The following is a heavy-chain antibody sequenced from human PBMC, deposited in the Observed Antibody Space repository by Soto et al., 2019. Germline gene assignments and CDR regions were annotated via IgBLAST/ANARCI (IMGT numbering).Heavy chain of an antibody. CDR1: GYTFTSYG. Sequence: QVQLVQSGAEVKKPGASVKVSCQASGYTFTSYGICWVRQAPGQGLEWMGWISGYNGKTKYAQKLQGRVTLTTDTSTSTAYLELRGLNSDDTAVYYCARRDDVPVYDYYAMDVWGQGTTVTVSS. J-gene: IGHJ6*02. V-gene: IGHV1-18*04. CDR2: ISGYNGKT. D-gene: IGHD2-8*01. CDR3: ARRDDVPVYDYYAMDV.